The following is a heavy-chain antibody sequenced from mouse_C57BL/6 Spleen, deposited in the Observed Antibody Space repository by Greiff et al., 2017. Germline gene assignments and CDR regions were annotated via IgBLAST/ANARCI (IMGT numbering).Heavy chain of an antibody. V-gene: IGHV1-82*01. CDR1: GYAFSSSW. D-gene: IGHD2-4*01. CDR3: ARSGDYDVLWFAY. CDR2: IYPGDGDT. J-gene: IGHJ3*01. Sequence: VKLMESGPELVKPGASVKISCKASGYAFSSSWMNWVKQRPGKGLEWIGRIYPGDGDTNYNGKFKGKATLTADKSSSTAYMQLSSLTSEDSAVYFCARSGDYDVLWFAYWGQGTLVTVSA.